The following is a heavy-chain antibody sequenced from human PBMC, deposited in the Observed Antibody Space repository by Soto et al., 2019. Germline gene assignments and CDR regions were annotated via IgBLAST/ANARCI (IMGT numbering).Heavy chain of an antibody. CDR2: IIPILNSP. CDR3: AREAPYCTSATCPKFYDMDV. V-gene: IGHV1-69*13. D-gene: IGHD2-2*01. Sequence: SVKVSCKASGGTFGSYAITWVRRAPSQGLEWLGGIIPILNSPAYAQKFQARVVITADEITNTAYMELNSLRFDDTAVYYCAREAPYCTSATCPKFYDMDVWGQGTTVTVSS. J-gene: IGHJ6*02. CDR1: GGTFGSYA.